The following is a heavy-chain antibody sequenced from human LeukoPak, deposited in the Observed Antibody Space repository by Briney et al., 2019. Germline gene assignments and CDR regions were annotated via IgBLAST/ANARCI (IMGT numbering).Heavy chain of an antibody. CDR3: AKETFGPNVFDI. D-gene: IGHD3-16*01. CDR2: IYSGGST. CDR1: GFTVSSNY. V-gene: IGHV3-53*05. J-gene: IGHJ3*02. Sequence: GSLRLSCAASGFTVSSNYMSWVRQAPGKGLEWVSVIYSGGSTYYADSVKGRFTISGDNSKNTLYLQMNSLRADDTARYYCAKETFGPNVFDIWGQGTMVTVS.